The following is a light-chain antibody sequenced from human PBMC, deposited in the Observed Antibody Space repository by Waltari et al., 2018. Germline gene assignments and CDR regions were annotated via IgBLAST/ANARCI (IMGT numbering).Light chain of an antibody. J-gene: IGKJ4*01. CDR3: QQYNSYSLT. V-gene: IGKV1-5*03. Sequence: IQMTKSPSTRSASLGDRATITGRPRQSISTWLAGYQKKQGKAPKLLIYKASSLQSGVPSRFSGSVSGTEFTLTISSLQPDDFATYYCQQYNSYSLTLGGGTKVEIK. CDR1: QSISTW. CDR2: KAS.